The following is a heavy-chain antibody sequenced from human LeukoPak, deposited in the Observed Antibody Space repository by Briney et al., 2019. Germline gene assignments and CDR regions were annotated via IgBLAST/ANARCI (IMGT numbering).Heavy chain of an antibody. J-gene: IGHJ4*02. D-gene: IGHD1-26*01. V-gene: IGHV3-15*07. CDR1: GFTFSKAW. Sequence: PGGSLRLSCAAPGFTFSKAWMNGGRKAPGKGVEWVGRIKSKTDGGTTDYAAPVKGRFTISRDDSKNTLYLQMNSLKTEDTAVYYCTTVRRWELLVFDYWGQGTLVTVSS. CDR3: TTVRRWELLVFDY. CDR2: IKSKTDGGTT.